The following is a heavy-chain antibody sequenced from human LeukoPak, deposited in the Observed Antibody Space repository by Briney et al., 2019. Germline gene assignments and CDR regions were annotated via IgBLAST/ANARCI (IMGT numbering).Heavy chain of an antibody. J-gene: IGHJ4*02. CDR3: ATSIVGAIALDY. D-gene: IGHD1-26*01. Sequence: GGSLRLSCAASGFTFSSYGMHWVRQAPGKGLEWVAVIWYGGSNKYYADSVKGRFTISRDNSKNTLYLQMNSLRAEDTAVYYCATSIVGAIALDYWGQGTLVTVSS. V-gene: IGHV3-33*08. CDR2: IWYGGSNK. CDR1: GFTFSSYG.